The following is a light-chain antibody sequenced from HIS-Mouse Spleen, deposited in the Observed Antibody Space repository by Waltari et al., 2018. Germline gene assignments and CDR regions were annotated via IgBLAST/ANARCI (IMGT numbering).Light chain of an antibody. CDR3: QVWDSSSDHVV. Sequence: SDVLTQQPSVSVAPGKTARITWGGNNIGSKRVHWYQQKPGQAPVLVVYDDSDRPSGIPERFSGSNSGNTATLTISRVEAGDEADYYCQVWDSSSDHVVFGGGTKLTVL. CDR2: DDS. J-gene: IGLJ2*01. CDR1: NIGSKR. V-gene: IGLV3-21*03.